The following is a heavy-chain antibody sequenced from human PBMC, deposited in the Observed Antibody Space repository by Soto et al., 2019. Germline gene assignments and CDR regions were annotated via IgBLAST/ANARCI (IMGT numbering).Heavy chain of an antibody. D-gene: IGHD5-12*01. V-gene: IGHV4-30-4*01. CDR2: TYPSGST. Sequence: SETLSLTCTVSGGFISNGDYHWSWIRQPPGKGLEWIGYTYPSGSTYYNASLRSRVTISIDASKNQFSLKLNSVTAADTAVYYCAREGGYDSPHGCWGQGTLVTVS. J-gene: IGHJ4*02. CDR3: AREGGYDSPHGC. CDR1: GGFISNGDYH.